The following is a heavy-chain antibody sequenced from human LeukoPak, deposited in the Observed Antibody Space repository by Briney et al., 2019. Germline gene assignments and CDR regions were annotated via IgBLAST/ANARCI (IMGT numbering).Heavy chain of an antibody. Sequence: SQTLSLTCTVSGGSISSGGYYWSWIRQHPGKGLEWIGYIYYSGSTYYNPSLKSRVTISVDTSKNQFSLKLSSVTAAGTAVYYCARVVSNYDLSFDYWGQGTLVTVSS. CDR3: ARVVSNYDLSFDY. CDR1: GGSISSGGYY. CDR2: IYYSGST. V-gene: IGHV4-31*03. D-gene: IGHD4-11*01. J-gene: IGHJ4*02.